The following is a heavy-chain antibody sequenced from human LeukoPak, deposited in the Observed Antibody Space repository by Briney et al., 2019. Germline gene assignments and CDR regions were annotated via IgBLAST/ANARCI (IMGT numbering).Heavy chain of an antibody. V-gene: IGHV1-46*01. Sequence: GASVKVSCKASGYTFTSYYVHWVRQAPGQGLEWMGIINPSGGSTSYAQKFQGRVTMTRDMSTSTVYMELSSLRSEDTAVYYCARDKGYYDFWSGHTNWFDPWGQGTLVTVSS. CDR3: ARDKGYYDFWSGHTNWFDP. J-gene: IGHJ5*02. CDR2: INPSGGST. CDR1: GYTFTSYY. D-gene: IGHD3-3*01.